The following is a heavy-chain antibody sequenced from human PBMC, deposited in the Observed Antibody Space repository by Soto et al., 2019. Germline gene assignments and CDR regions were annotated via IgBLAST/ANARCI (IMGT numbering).Heavy chain of an antibody. CDR3: TSGYCSGGDCYSKRSDY. CDR1: GFTFSDHY. J-gene: IGHJ4*02. V-gene: IGHV3-72*01. Sequence: GGSLRLSCAASGFTFSDHYMDWVRQVPGKGLEWVGRIRNKANSYTTYYAASVKGRFTTSKDDSKNSLYLQMNSLKIEDTAVYYCTSGYCSGGDCYSKRSDYWGQGTLVTVSS. D-gene: IGHD2-15*01. CDR2: IRNKANSYTT.